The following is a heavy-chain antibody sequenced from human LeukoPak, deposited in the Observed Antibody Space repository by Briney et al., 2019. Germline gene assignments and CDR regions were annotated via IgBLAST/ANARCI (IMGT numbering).Heavy chain of an antibody. D-gene: IGHD1-26*01. CDR2: IWYDGSNK. J-gene: IGHJ3*02. Sequence: GGSLRLYCAASGFTFSSYGMHWVRQAPGKGLEWVAVIWYDGSNKYYADSVKGRFTISRDNSKNTLYLQMNSLRAEDTAVYYCAKDHGGSYSPGAFDIWGQGTMVTVSS. V-gene: IGHV3-33*06. CDR1: GFTFSSYG. CDR3: AKDHGGSYSPGAFDI.